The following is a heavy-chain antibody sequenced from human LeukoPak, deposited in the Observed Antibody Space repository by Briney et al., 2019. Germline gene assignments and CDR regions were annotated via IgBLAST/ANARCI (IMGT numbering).Heavy chain of an antibody. V-gene: IGHV4-38-2*01. CDR2: IYHSGCT. J-gene: IGHJ4*02. CDR3: AGLFWGVSCGSREEHTVDY. CDR1: GYSISSGYY. Sequence: SETLSLTCAVSGYSISSGYYWGWIRQPPGKGLEWTGIIYHSGCTYYNPSPKSRVTISVDTSKNQVSLKLSSVTAADTAVYHCAGLFWGVSCGSREEHTVDYGGQGTLVTVSS. D-gene: IGHD2-15*01.